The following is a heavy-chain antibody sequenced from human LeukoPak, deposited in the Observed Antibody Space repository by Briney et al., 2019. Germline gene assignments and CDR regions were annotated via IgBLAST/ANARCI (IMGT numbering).Heavy chain of an antibody. CDR1: GYTFTDYS. D-gene: IGHD6-13*01. Sequence: GASVKVSCKASGYTFTDYSMHWVRQAPGQGLEWMGWINPNSGDTDYAQKFQGRVTMTRDTSISTAYLEVSRLTSDDTAVYFCARDAIAAAGAGAWSQGTLVTVSS. J-gene: IGHJ4*02. CDR3: ARDAIAAAGAGA. CDR2: INPNSGDT. V-gene: IGHV1-2*02.